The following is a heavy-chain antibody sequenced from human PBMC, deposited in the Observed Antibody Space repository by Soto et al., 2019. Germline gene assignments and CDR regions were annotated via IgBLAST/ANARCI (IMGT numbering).Heavy chain of an antibody. CDR3: APHSGYDSGPDYFDY. CDR2: ISGSGGST. D-gene: IGHD5-12*01. CDR1: GFTFSSYA. J-gene: IGHJ4*02. Sequence: PGGSLRLSCAASGFTFSSYAMSWVRQAPGKGLEWVSAISGSGGSTYYADSVKGRFTISRDNSKNTLYLQMNSLRAEDTAVYYCAPHSGYDSGPDYFDYWGQGTLVTVSS. V-gene: IGHV3-23*01.